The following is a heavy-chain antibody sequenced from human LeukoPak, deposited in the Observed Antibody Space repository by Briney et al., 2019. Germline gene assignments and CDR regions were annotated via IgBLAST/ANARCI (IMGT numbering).Heavy chain of an antibody. Sequence: SETLSLTCTVSGGSISSYYWSWIRQPPGKGLEWIGYIYYSGSTNYNPSLKSRVTISVDTSKNQFSLKLSSVTAADTAVYYCAGQYSSSSGYYYHGMDVWGQGTTVTVSS. CDR1: GGSISSYY. CDR2: IYYSGST. D-gene: IGHD6-6*01. J-gene: IGHJ6*02. CDR3: AGQYSSSSGYYYHGMDV. V-gene: IGHV4-59*01.